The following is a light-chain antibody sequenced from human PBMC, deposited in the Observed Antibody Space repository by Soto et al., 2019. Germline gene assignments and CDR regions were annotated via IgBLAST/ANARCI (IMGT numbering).Light chain of an antibody. CDR1: QSVSSY. J-gene: IGKJ4*01. Sequence: EIVMTQSPATLSVSPGERATLFCRASQSVSSYVAWYQQKPGQAPRLLIYGPSTRATGIPCRFSGSGSGTDFTLTISSLQPEDVAAYYCQEYNSAPLTFGGGTKVEIK. V-gene: IGKV3-15*01. CDR3: QEYNSAPLT. CDR2: GPS.